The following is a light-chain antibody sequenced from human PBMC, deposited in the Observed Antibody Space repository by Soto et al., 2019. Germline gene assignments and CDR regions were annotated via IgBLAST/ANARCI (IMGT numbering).Light chain of an antibody. J-gene: IGKJ1*01. V-gene: IGKV3-15*01. CDR2: DAS. CDR3: QQYNNWLPWT. Sequence: VMTQSPATLSVSPGERATLSCRASQSISNNLAWYQQIPGQAPRLLIYDASTRATGAPATFSGGWSGTDFSLTISGLQSEDFEVYSCQQYNNWLPWTFGQGTAVEIK. CDR1: QSISNN.